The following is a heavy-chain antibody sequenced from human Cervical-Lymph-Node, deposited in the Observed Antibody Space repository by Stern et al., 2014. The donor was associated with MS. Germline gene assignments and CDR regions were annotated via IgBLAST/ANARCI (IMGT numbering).Heavy chain of an antibody. CDR3: ARALNYGDYSF. J-gene: IGHJ4*02. CDR2: IYYRGST. D-gene: IGHD4-17*01. Sequence: VQLLQSGPGLVQPSQTLSLTCSVSGGSVSTAGYYWSWIRQLPGKGLEWIGYIYYRGSTYNNPSLNSRVSMSIDTSKNQFSLSLSSVTAADTAVYYCARALNYGDYSFWGQGALVTVSS. V-gene: IGHV4-31*03. CDR1: GGSVSTAGYY.